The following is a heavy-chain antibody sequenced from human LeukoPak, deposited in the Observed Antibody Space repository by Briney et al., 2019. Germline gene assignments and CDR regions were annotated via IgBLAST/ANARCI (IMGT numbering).Heavy chain of an antibody. Sequence: ASVKVSCKASGYTFTGYYMHWVRQAPGQGLEWMGWINPNSGGTNYAQKFQGRVTMTRDTSISTAYMELSRLRSDDTAVYYCARLRYFDWLLSDAFDIWGQGTMVTVSS. V-gene: IGHV1-2*02. D-gene: IGHD3-9*01. J-gene: IGHJ3*02. CDR2: INPNSGGT. CDR3: ARLRYFDWLLSDAFDI. CDR1: GYTFTGYY.